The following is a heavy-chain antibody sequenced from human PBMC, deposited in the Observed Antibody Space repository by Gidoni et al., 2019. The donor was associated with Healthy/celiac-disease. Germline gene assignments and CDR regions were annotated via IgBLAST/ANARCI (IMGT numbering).Heavy chain of an antibody. D-gene: IGHD5-12*01. CDR2: INSDGSST. Sequence: EVQLVESGGGLVQPGGSLRLSCAASGFTFSSYWMHWVRQAPGKGLVWVSRINSDGSSTSYADSVKGRFTISRDNAKNTLYLQMNSLRAEDTAVYYCARGRWLQRSLNAFDIWGQGTMVTVSS. CDR1: GFTFSSYW. J-gene: IGHJ3*02. CDR3: ARGRWLQRSLNAFDI. V-gene: IGHV3-74*01.